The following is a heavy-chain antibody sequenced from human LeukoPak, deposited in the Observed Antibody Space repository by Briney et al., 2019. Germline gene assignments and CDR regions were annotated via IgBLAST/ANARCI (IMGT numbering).Heavy chain of an antibody. Sequence: PGGSLRLSCAASGFTFDGYAMRWVRQAPGKGLEWVSLISWNGGSTYYADSVKGRFTISRDNSKNSLYLQMNSLRAEDTAVYYCARGFGKSGYDLGELFDYWGQGTLVTVSS. V-gene: IGHV3-43D*03. CDR1: GFTFDGYA. D-gene: IGHD5-12*01. CDR2: ISWNGGST. CDR3: ARGFGKSGYDLGELFDY. J-gene: IGHJ4*02.